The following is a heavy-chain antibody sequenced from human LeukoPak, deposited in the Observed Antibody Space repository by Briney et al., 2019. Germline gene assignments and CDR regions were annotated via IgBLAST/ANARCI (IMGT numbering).Heavy chain of an antibody. Sequence: GGSLRLSCAASGFTFSDYYMSWIRQAPGKGLEWVSYISSRSTYIYYADSVKGRFTISRDNAKNSLYLQMSNLRAEDTAMFYCATSMAQDVDAFHIWGQGTMVTVSS. CDR1: GFTFSDYY. V-gene: IGHV3-11*06. J-gene: IGHJ3*02. CDR3: ATSMAQDVDAFHI. CDR2: ISSRSTYI. D-gene: IGHD2-21*01.